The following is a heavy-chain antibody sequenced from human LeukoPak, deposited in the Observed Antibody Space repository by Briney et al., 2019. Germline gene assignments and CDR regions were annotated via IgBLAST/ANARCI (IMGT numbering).Heavy chain of an antibody. CDR2: IYYSGST. Sequence: PSETLSLTCPVSGGSISSSSYYWGWIRQPPGKGLEWIGSIYYSGSTYYNPSLKSRVTISVDTSKNQFSLKLSSVTAADTAVYYCARQQWQPIFDYWGQGTLVTVSS. V-gene: IGHV4-39*01. CDR3: ARQQWQPIFDY. J-gene: IGHJ4*02. CDR1: GGSISSSSYY. D-gene: IGHD6-19*01.